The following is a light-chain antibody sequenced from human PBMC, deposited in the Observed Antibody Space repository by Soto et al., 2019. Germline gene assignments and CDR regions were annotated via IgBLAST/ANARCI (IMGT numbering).Light chain of an antibody. Sequence: QSVLTQSPSVSEAPRQRVTISCSGSSSNIGNNAVYWFQQLPGKAPKLLIYYDDLLPSGVSDRFSGSKSGTSASLAISGLQSGDEAVYYCAAWDDSLNGVVFGGGTQLTV. V-gene: IGLV1-36*01. J-gene: IGLJ2*01. CDR2: YDD. CDR3: AAWDDSLNGVV. CDR1: SSNIGNNA.